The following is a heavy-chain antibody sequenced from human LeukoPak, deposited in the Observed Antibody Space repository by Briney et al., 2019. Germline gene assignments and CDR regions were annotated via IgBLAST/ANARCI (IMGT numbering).Heavy chain of an antibody. CDR1: GFTFSSYG. CDR2: ISYDGSNK. V-gene: IGHV3-30*03. Sequence: GGSLRLSYAASGFTFSSYGMHWVRQAPGKGLEWVAVISYDGSNKYYADSVKGRFTISRDKSKSTLFLQMNSLKPEDTAVYYCARASNWNQGGFDYWGQGTLVTVSS. D-gene: IGHD1-20*01. J-gene: IGHJ4*02. CDR3: ARASNWNQGGFDY.